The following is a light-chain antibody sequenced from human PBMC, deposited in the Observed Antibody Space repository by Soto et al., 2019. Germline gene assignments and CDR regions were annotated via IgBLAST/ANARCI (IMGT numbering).Light chain of an antibody. CDR3: CSYAGSSYV. V-gene: IGLV2-23*01. J-gene: IGLJ1*01. CDR2: EGT. Sequence: QSALTQPASVSGAIGQAITISCTGTSSDVGSYNLVSWYQQHPGKAPKLMIYEGTKRPSGASNRFSGSKSGNTASLTISGLQAEDEADYYCCSYAGSSYVFGTGTKVTXL. CDR1: SSDVGSYNL.